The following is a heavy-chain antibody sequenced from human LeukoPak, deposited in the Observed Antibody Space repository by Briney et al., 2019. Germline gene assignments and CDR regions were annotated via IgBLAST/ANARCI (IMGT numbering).Heavy chain of an antibody. J-gene: IGHJ6*03. CDR1: GYTFTSYY. V-gene: IGHV1-46*01. Sequence: GASVKVSCKASGYTFTSYYMHWVRQAPGQGLEWMGIINPSGGSTSYAQKIQGRVTMTRDTSTSTVYMELSSLRSEDTAVYYCARENSIAVAGTGLYYYYYYMDVWGKGTTVTVSS. CDR3: ARENSIAVAGTGLYYYYYYMDV. D-gene: IGHD6-19*01. CDR2: INPSGGST.